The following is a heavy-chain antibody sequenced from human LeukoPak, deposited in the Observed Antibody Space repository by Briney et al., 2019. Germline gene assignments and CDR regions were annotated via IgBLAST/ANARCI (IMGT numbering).Heavy chain of an antibody. CDR3: AKGLYSSGWFRGDFDY. CDR2: ISGSGGST. J-gene: IGHJ4*02. CDR1: GFTFSSYA. Sequence: PGGSLRFSCAASGFTFSSYAMSWVRQAPGKGLEWVSAISGSGGSTYYADSVKGRFTISRDNSKNTLYLQMNSLRAEDTAVYYCAKGLYSSGWFRGDFDYWGQGTLVTVSS. V-gene: IGHV3-23*01. D-gene: IGHD6-19*01.